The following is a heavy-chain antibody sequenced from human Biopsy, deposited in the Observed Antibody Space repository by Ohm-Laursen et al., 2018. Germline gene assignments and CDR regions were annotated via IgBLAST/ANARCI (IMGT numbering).Heavy chain of an antibody. Sequence: SETLSLTCAVYGGSFNGYYWSWIRQTPGKGLEWIGEINHSGRTNYNPSPKSRVTISVDTSKNQFSLKVRSVTAADTAVYYCVRGVDYYDPYHYYALDVWGQGTTVTVSS. CDR1: GGSFNGYY. V-gene: IGHV4-34*01. J-gene: IGHJ6*02. CDR2: INHSGRT. CDR3: VRGVDYYDPYHYYALDV. D-gene: IGHD3-22*01.